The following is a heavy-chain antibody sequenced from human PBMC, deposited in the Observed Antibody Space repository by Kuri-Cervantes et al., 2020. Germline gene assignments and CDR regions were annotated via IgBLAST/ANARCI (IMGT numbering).Heavy chain of an antibody. CDR1: GFTFSSYS. CDR2: ISSSSSYI. V-gene: IGHV3-21*01. J-gene: IGHJ6*02. CDR3: ARGIMITFGGVKAHYYGMDV. D-gene: IGHD3-16*01. Sequence: GESLKISCAASGFTFSSYSMNWVRQAPGKGLEWVSSISSSSSYIYYADSVKGRFTISRDNAKNSLYLQMNSLRAEDTAVYYCARGIMITFGGVKAHYYGMDVWGQGTTVTVSS.